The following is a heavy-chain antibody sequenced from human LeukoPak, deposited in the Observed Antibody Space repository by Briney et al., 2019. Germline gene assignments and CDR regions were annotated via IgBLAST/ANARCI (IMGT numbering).Heavy chain of an antibody. CDR3: EREGTRGFFDS. Sequence: GGSLRLSCAASGFTFSSYWMSWVRQAPGKGLEWLADINLDGSEKYYVDSVKGRFTISRDNAKNSLNLHMNSLRAEDTAVYYCEREGTRGFFDSWGQGTLVTVSS. CDR2: INLDGSEK. D-gene: IGHD1/OR15-1a*01. V-gene: IGHV3-7*01. J-gene: IGHJ4*02. CDR1: GFTFSSYW.